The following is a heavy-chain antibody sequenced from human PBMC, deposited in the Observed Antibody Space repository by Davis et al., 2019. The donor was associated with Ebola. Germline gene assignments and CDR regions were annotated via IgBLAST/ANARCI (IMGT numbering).Heavy chain of an antibody. V-gene: IGHV4-34*01. CDR2: IYHSGST. J-gene: IGHJ6*02. Sequence: SETLSLTCAVYGGSFSGYYWSWIRQPPGKGLEWIGYIYHSGSTYYNPSLKSRVTISVDRSKNQFSLKLSSVTAADTAVYYCARDLRYYYYGMDVWGQGTTVTVSS. CDR1: GGSFSGYY. CDR3: ARDLRYYYYGMDV. D-gene: IGHD3-10*01.